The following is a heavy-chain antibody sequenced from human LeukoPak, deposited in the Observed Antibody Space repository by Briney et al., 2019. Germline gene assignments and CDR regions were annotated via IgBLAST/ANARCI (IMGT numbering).Heavy chain of an antibody. Sequence: ASVKVSCTASGYTFSNYGVTGVRQAPGQGLEWMGWISVYTGYTNYAQNFQGRVTMTTDTSTNTAYMELRSLTSDDTAVYFCARDGGYFDWPRPRPGKYYFDYWGQGTLVTVTS. CDR1: GYTFSNYG. CDR2: ISVYTGYT. CDR3: ARDGGYFDWPRPRPGKYYFDY. D-gene: IGHD3-9*01. V-gene: IGHV1-18*01. J-gene: IGHJ4*02.